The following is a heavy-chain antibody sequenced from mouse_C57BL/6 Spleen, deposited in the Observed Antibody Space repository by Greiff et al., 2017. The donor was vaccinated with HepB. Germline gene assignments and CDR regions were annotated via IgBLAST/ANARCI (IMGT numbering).Heavy chain of an antibody. CDR3: ARVRYYGFYWYFDV. V-gene: IGHV3-5*01. CDR1: GISITTGNYR. D-gene: IGHD1-1*01. J-gene: IGHJ1*03. CDR2: IYYSGTI. Sequence: DVKLQESGPGLVKPSQTVFLTCTVTGISITTGNYRWSWIRQFPGNKLEWIGYIYYSGTITYNQSLTSRTTITRDTPKNQFFLEMNSLTAEDTATYYCARVRYYGFYWYFDVWGTGTTVTVSS.